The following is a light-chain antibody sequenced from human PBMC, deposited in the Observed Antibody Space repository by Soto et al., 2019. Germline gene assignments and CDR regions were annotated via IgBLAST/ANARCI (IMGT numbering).Light chain of an antibody. J-gene: IGKJ5*01. V-gene: IGKV3-11*01. CDR3: QQRSDWPPIT. CDR2: DAS. Sequence: EIVLTQSPDTLSLSPGDMATLSCRASQSISSYLAWYQQKPGQSPRLLIYDASNRATGIPARFSGSGSGTDFTLTISSLEPEDFAVYYCQQRSDWPPITFGQGTRLEIK. CDR1: QSISSY.